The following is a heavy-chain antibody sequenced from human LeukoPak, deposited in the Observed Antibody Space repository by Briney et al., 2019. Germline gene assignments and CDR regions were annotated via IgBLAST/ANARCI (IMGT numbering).Heavy chain of an antibody. J-gene: IGHJ3*02. Sequence: GESLKISCKGSGYSFTSYWIGWVRQMPGKGLEWMGIIYPGDSDTRYSPPFQGQVTISVDKSINTAYLQWSSLKASDTAMYYCATARPHRGFDIWGQGTMVTVSS. CDR3: ATARPHRGFDI. CDR2: IYPGDSDT. CDR1: GYSFTSYW. V-gene: IGHV5-51*01.